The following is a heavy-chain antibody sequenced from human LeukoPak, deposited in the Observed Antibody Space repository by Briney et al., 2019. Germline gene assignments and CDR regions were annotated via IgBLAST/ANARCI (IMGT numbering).Heavy chain of an antibody. CDR3: ARDRRYSSGWYSGHNWFDP. Sequence: ASVKVSCKASGYTFTSYAMNWVRQAPGQGLEWMGWINTNTGNPTSAQGFTGRFVFSLDTSVSTAYLQISSLKAEDTAVYYCARDRRYSSGWYSGHNWFDPWGQGTLVTVSS. CDR1: GYTFTSYA. V-gene: IGHV7-4-1*02. CDR2: INTNTGNP. D-gene: IGHD6-19*01. J-gene: IGHJ5*02.